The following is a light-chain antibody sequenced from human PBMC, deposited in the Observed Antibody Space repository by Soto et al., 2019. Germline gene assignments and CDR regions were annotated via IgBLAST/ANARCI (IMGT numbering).Light chain of an antibody. V-gene: IGLV2-14*01. Sequence: LTQPASVSGSPGQSITISCTGTSSDVGGYNSVSWYQQHPGKAPKLILYDVTDRPSGVSYRFSGSKSGNTASLTISGLQAADEADYFCSSFTSSMTNVFGSGTKVTV. J-gene: IGLJ1*01. CDR1: SSDVGGYNS. CDR3: SSFTSSMTNV. CDR2: DVT.